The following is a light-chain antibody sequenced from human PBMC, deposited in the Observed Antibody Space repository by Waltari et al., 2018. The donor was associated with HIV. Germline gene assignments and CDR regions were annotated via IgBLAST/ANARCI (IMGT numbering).Light chain of an antibody. V-gene: IGKV3-15*01. J-gene: IGKJ1*01. CDR1: QNVGSN. Sequence: EIVMTQSPATLSVSPGERATLSCRASQNVGSNLVWYQQKPGQAPRLLIYGASTRATGIPARFSGSRSGTDFTLTISSLQPEDSATYYCLQTYSTTWTFGQGTKVEIK. CDR3: LQTYSTTWT. CDR2: GAS.